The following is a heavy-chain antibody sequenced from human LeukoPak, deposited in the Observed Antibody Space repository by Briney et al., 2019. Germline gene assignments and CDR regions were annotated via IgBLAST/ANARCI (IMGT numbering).Heavy chain of an antibody. CDR1: GGSISSGDYY. CDR3: ATIRAAYYDVLTGPFDY. V-gene: IGHV4-30-4*01. J-gene: IGHJ4*02. CDR2: IYYSGST. D-gene: IGHD3-9*01. Sequence: SQTLSLTCTVSGGSISSGDYYWSWIRQPPGKGLEWIGYIYYSGSTYYNPSLKSRVTISVDTSKQQFSLKLTSVTAADTAVYYCATIRAAYYDVLTGPFDYWGQGTLVTVSS.